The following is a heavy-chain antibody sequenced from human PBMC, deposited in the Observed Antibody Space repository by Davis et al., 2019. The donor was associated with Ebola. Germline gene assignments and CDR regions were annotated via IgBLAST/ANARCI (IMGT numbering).Heavy chain of an antibody. V-gene: IGHV4-39*07. CDR3: ARLTRLSMTTVKTGWFDP. CDR1: GGSISSSSYY. D-gene: IGHD4-17*01. CDR2: IYYSGST. Sequence: GSLRLSCTVSGGSISSSSYYWGWIRQPPGKGLEWIGSIYYSGSTNYNPSLKSRVTISVDTSKNQFSLKLSSVTAADTAVYYCARLTRLSMTTVKTGWFDPWGQGTLVTVSS. J-gene: IGHJ5*02.